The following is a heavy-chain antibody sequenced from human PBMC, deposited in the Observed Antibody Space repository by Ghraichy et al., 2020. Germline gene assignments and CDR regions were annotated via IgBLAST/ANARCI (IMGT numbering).Heavy chain of an antibody. J-gene: IGHJ5*02. D-gene: IGHD3-10*01. V-gene: IGHV4-34*01. CDR3: ATSKWFGESPES. Sequence: SETLSLTCAVYRGSFSDYSWSWIRQPPGKGLEWIGEINRFGGTNYNPSLKSRVIVSADTSKDHFFVNLISVTAADTAVYYCATSKWFGESPESWGQGTLVTVSA. CDR2: INRFGGT. CDR1: RGSFSDYS.